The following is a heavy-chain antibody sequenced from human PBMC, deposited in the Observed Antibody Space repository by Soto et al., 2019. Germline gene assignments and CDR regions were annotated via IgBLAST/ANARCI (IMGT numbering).Heavy chain of an antibody. V-gene: IGHV3-30*18. D-gene: IGHD6-19*01. CDR2: ISYDGSNK. CDR1: GFTFSSYG. Sequence: GGSLRLSCAASGFTFSSYGMHWVRQAPGKGLEWVAVISYDGSNKYYADSVKGRFTISRDNSKNTLYLQMNSLRAEDTAVYYCAKPAEQWLIHYFDYWGQGTLVTVSS. J-gene: IGHJ4*02. CDR3: AKPAEQWLIHYFDY.